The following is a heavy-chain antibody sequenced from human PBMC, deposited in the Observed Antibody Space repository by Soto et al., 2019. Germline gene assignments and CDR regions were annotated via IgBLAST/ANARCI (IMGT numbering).Heavy chain of an antibody. Sequence: QVQLQESGPGLVRPSETLSLTCTVSGCSVTTGSYNWSWIRRPPGKGLEWIGNIFFTGITHYNPSLNNRVTMTVDTSKNQFSLTVTSVTAADTAVYYCARDGHGMDVWGQGTTVTVSS. CDR2: IFFTGIT. CDR3: ARDGHGMDV. CDR1: GCSVTTGSYN. V-gene: IGHV4-61*01. J-gene: IGHJ6*02.